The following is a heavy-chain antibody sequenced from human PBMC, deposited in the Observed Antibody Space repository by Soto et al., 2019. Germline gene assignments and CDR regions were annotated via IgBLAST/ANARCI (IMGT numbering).Heavy chain of an antibody. CDR2: INPSGGST. D-gene: IGHD4-17*01. CDR1: GYTFTSYY. J-gene: IGHJ4*02. Sequence: GASVKVSCKASGYTFTSYYMHWVRQAPGQGLEWMGIINPSGGSTSYAQKFQGRVTMTRDTSTSTVYMELSSLRSEDTAVYYCARGSTFMTTVTTGPRYYFDYWGQGTLVTVSS. V-gene: IGHV1-46*01. CDR3: ARGSTFMTTVTTGPRYYFDY.